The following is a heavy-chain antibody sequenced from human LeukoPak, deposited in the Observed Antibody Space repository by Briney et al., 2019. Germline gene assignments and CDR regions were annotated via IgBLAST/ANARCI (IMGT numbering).Heavy chain of an antibody. D-gene: IGHD1-26*01. CDR2: FDPEDDET. V-gene: IGHV1-24*01. Sequence: ASVKVSCKVSEYTLTELSMHWVRQAPGKGLEWMGGFDPEDDETICAQNFQGRVSMTEDASTDTAYMELSSLRSEDTAVYYCATIRYSGNYALFDSWGQGTLVTVSS. CDR1: EYTLTELS. J-gene: IGHJ4*02. CDR3: ATIRYSGNYALFDS.